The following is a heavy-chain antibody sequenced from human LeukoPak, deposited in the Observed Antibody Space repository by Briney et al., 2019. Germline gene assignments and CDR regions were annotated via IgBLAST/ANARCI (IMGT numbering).Heavy chain of an antibody. D-gene: IGHD1-26*01. J-gene: IGHJ3*02. V-gene: IGHV5-51*01. CDR2: IYPGESNT. CDR3: ARTYSGSYYDVFEI. CDR1: GYSFTNYW. Sequence: GESLQTSCKGSGYSFTNYWIGWGRPMPGKGVGWVVIIYPGESNTIYSPSFQGQITISADKSISTACLQWSSLKASDTAMYYCARTYSGSYYDVFEIWGQGTMVTVSS.